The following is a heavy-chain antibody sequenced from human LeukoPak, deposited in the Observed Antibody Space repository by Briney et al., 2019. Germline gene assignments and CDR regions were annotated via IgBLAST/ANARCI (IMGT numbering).Heavy chain of an antibody. CDR3: TTGLGHSDNDY. CDR2: IYSGGST. CDR1: GFIVSSNY. V-gene: IGHV3-53*04. J-gene: IGHJ4*02. Sequence: GGSLRLSCAASGFIVSSNYMSWVRQAPGKGLEWVSVIYSGGSTYYADSVKGRFIISRHNSNNTVYLQMNSLRTEDTAVYYCTTGLGHSDNDYWGQGTLVTVSS. D-gene: IGHD2-21*01.